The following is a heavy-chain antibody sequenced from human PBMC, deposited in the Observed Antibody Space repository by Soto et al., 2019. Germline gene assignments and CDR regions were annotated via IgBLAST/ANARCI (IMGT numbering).Heavy chain of an antibody. V-gene: IGHV3-74*01. CDR2: INSDGSST. CDR1: GFTFSRYW. CDR3: ARDQGYVGFDN. J-gene: IGHJ4*02. Sequence: EVQLVESGGGLVQPGGSLRLSCAASGFTFSRYWMHWVRQAPGKGLVWVSRINSDGSSTNYADSVKGRFTISRDNAKNTVYLQMNSLSVEDTAVYYCARDQGYVGFDNWGQGTLLTVSS. D-gene: IGHD5-12*01.